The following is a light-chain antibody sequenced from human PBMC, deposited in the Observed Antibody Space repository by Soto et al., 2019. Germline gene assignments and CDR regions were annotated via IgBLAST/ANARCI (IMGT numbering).Light chain of an antibody. CDR2: DVS. V-gene: IGLV2-14*03. CDR1: SSDVGANHY. Sequence: QSALTQPASVSGSPGQSITMSCTGTSSDVGANHYVSWYQQHPSKAPKLMVYDVSHRPSGVSDRFSGSKSGNTAPLTISGLQTEDEADYYCSSFTTINTLVFGTGTKLTVL. J-gene: IGLJ1*01. CDR3: SSFTTINTLV.